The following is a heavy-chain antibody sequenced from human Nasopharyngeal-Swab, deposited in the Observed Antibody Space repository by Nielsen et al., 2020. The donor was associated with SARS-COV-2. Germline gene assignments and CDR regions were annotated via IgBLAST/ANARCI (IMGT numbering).Heavy chain of an antibody. CDR2: ISSISSYI. V-gene: IGHV3-21*01. CDR1: GFTFSSYS. J-gene: IGHJ5*02. D-gene: IGHD2-2*01. CDR3: ARDLIVVVPAAMDVHWFDP. Sequence: ESLKISCAASGFTFSSYSMNWVRQAPGKGLEWVSSISSISSYIYYADSVKGRFTISRDNAKNSLYLQMNSLRAEDTAVYYCARDLIVVVPAAMDVHWFDPWGQGTLVTVSS.